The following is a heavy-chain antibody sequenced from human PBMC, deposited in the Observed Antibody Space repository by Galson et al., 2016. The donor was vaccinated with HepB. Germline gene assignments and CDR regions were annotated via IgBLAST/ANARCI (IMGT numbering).Heavy chain of an antibody. CDR1: GYTFPAYA. CDR2: INPGNGNT. V-gene: IGHV1-3*01. Sequence: SVKVPCKASGYTFPAYAMHWVRQAPGQRLEWMGWINPGNGNTKYSQKFQGRVTITKDTSASTAYMELSSLRSEDTAIYYCARVKEILWFWELLSDSFDICVPGTMVTVSS. CDR3: ARVKEILWFWELLSDSFDI. D-gene: IGHD3-10*01. J-gene: IGHJ3*02.